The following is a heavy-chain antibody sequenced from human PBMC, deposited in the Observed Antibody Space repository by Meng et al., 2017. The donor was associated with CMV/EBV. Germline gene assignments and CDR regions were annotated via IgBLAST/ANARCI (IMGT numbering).Heavy chain of an antibody. D-gene: IGHD3-3*01. V-gene: IGHV3-7*01. J-gene: IGHJ4*02. CDR1: GFTFSSYW. CDR3: ARVSDFWTEGGLDY. CDR2: IKQDGSEK. Sequence: GESLKISCAASGFTFSSYWMSWVRQAPGKGLEWVANIKQDGSEKYYVDSVKGRFTISRDNAKNSLYLQMNGLRAEDTAVYYCARVSDFWTEGGLDYWGQGTLVTVSS.